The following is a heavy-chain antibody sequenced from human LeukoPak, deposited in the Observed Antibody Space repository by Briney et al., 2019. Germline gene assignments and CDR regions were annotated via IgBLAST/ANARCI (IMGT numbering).Heavy chain of an antibody. D-gene: IGHD6-19*01. CDR1: GGSISSYY. CDR2: FHTSGST. Sequence: SETLSLPCTVSGGSISSYYWSWIRQPAGKGLEWIGPFHTSGSTNYSPSLKSRVTMSVDTSKNQFSLKLSSVTAADTAVYYCATGGSGLFDYWGQGTLVTVSS. CDR3: ATGGSGLFDY. V-gene: IGHV4-4*07. J-gene: IGHJ4*02.